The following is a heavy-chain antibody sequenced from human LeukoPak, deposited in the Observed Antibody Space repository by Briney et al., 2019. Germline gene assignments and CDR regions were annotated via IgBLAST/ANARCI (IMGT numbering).Heavy chain of an antibody. Sequence: PGGSLRLSCAASGFTFSSYAMSWVRQAPGKGLEYVSAISSNGGSTYYANSVKGRFTISRDNSKNTLYLQMGSLRAEDMAVYYCAREASDYWGQGTLVTVSS. V-gene: IGHV3-64*01. J-gene: IGHJ4*02. CDR1: GFTFSSYA. CDR2: ISSNGGST. CDR3: AREASDY.